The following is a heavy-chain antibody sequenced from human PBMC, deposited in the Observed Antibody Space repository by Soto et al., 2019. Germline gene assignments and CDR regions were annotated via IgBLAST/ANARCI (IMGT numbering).Heavy chain of an antibody. CDR3: VAGQYFFDY. Sequence: QVQLVESGGGVVQPGRSLRLSCAASGFSFSSYGMQWVRQAPGKGLEWVAVISNDGSNKYYADSVKDRVTISRDNSKKTQYLQLNSLRADDTAVYYCVAGQYFFDYCGQGTLGTVAS. J-gene: IGHJ4*02. CDR2: ISNDGSNK. D-gene: IGHD6-19*01. V-gene: IGHV3-30*03. CDR1: GFSFSSYG.